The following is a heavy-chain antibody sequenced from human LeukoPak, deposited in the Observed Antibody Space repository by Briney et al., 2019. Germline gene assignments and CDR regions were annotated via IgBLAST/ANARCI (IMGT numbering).Heavy chain of an antibody. Sequence: PGGSLRLSCAASGVTFSGYWMHWVRQAPGKGLVWVSRINSDGSITSYADSVKGRFIISRDNAKNTLYLQMNSLRAEGTAVYYCARGPYTGSRYDDWGQGTLVTVSS. CDR1: GVTFSGYW. CDR2: INSDGSIT. CDR3: ARGPYTGSRYDD. D-gene: IGHD6-13*01. J-gene: IGHJ4*02. V-gene: IGHV3-74*01.